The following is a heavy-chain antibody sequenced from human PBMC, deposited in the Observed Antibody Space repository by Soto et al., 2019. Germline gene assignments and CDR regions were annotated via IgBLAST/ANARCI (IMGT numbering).Heavy chain of an antibody. V-gene: IGHV1-69*01. D-gene: IGHD3-22*01. J-gene: IGHJ4*02. CDR2: IIPIFGTA. Sequence: QVQLVQSGAEVRKPGSSVKVSCKASGGTFSRHAISWVRQAPGQGLEWMGGIIPIFGTANHAQKFQGRVTIIADESTSKVYMELSSLRPEDTAMYYCARGWGYDSNDYYYAYWGQGTLVIVSS. CDR1: GGTFSRHA. CDR3: ARGWGYDSNDYYYAY.